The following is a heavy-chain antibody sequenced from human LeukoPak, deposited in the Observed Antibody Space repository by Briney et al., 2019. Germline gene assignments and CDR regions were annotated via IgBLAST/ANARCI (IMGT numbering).Heavy chain of an antibody. J-gene: IGHJ4*02. D-gene: IGHD1-1*01. CDR1: GFTFSNYV. CDR3: TANWNGDY. Sequence: PGGSLRLSCAASGFTFSNYVMHWDRRAPGKGLEWVAFIRYDGSDESYADSVKGRFTISRDTSKNTLYLQMNSLRTEDTAVYYCTANWNGDYWGQGALVSVSS. V-gene: IGHV3-30*02. CDR2: IRYDGSDE.